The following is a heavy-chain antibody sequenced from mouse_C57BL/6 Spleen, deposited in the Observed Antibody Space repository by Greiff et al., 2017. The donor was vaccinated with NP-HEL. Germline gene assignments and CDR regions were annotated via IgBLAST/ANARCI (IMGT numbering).Heavy chain of an antibody. CDR1: GFTFSSYA. Sequence: EVQRVESGGGLVKPGGSLKLSCAASGFTFSSYAMSWVRQTPEQRLEWVATISDGGSYTYYPDNVKGRFTISRDNAKNNLYLQMSHLKSEDTAMYYCARDSETMVTTGDAMDYWGQGTSVTVSS. CDR2: ISDGGSYT. J-gene: IGHJ4*01. D-gene: IGHD2-3*01. CDR3: ARDSETMVTTGDAMDY. V-gene: IGHV5-4*01.